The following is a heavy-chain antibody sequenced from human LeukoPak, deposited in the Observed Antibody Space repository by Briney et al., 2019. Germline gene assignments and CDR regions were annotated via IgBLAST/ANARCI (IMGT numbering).Heavy chain of an antibody. CDR2: INHSGST. Sequence: SETLSLTCAVYGGSFSGYYWSWIRQPPGKGLEWIGEINHSGSTNYNPSLKSRVTISVDTSKNQFSLKLSSVTAADTAVYYCATLTMVRGVIVDYWGQGTLVTVSS. CDR1: GGSFSGYY. D-gene: IGHD3-10*01. CDR3: ATLTMVRGVIVDY. J-gene: IGHJ4*02. V-gene: IGHV4-34*01.